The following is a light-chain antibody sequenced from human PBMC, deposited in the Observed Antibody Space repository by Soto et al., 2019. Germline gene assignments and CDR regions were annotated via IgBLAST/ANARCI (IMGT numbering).Light chain of an antibody. J-gene: IGLJ1*01. CDR3: SSYAGSKPYV. CDR2: EVS. Sequence: QSVLTQPPSASGSPGQSVTISCTGTSSYVGGYNYVSWYQQHPGKAPKLMIYEVSKRPSGVPDRFSGSKSGNTASLTVSGLQAEDEADYYCSSYAGSKPYVFGTGTRSPS. V-gene: IGLV2-8*01. CDR1: SSYVGGYNY.